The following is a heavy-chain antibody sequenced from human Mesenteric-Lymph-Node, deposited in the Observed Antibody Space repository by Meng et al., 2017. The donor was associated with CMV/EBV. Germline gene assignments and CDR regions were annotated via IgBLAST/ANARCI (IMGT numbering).Heavy chain of an antibody. CDR2: VHHSGTT. D-gene: IGHD3-22*01. CDR3: ARRGNYDSDYSEY. J-gene: IGHJ4*02. Sequence: QFKLQESGPCLVKPSATLSLSCIGSGDSISNSTYYWTWIRQPPGKGLEWIGSVHHSGTTYYNPSLKGRLTISVDTSANLFSLRLTPATAADTATYYCARRGNYDSDYSEYWGQGTLVTVSS. CDR1: GDSISNSTYY. V-gene: IGHV4-39*01.